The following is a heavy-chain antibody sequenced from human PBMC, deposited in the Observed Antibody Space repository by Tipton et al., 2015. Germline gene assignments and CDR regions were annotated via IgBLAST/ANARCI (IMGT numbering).Heavy chain of an antibody. D-gene: IGHD2/OR15-2a*01. J-gene: IGHJ5*02. V-gene: IGHV4-31*11. CDR3: AGSADTYFSS. Sequence: TLSLTCAVSGVSIRASLHYWAWIRQQPGKGLEWIGYIYHSGTTYYSPAFETRLTISLDTSRNLVSLDLTSVTAADSAVYYCAGSADTYFSSWGQGTLVTVSS. CDR1: GVSIRASLHY. CDR2: IYHSGTT.